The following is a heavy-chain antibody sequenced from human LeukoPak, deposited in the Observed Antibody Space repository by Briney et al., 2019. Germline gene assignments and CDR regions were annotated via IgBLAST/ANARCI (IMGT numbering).Heavy chain of an antibody. V-gene: IGHV1-69*04. CDR1: GGNFNNYA. Sequence: SVKVSCKASGGNFNNYAVNWVRQAPGQGLQWMGRIIPALDRANYAHNFEGRLTMTADKSTRTAYMELRSLRSEDTAMYFCARRTDAVDDAFDIWGQGTMLTVSS. J-gene: IGHJ3*02. D-gene: IGHD3/OR15-3a*01. CDR3: ARRTDAVDDAFDI. CDR2: IIPALDRA.